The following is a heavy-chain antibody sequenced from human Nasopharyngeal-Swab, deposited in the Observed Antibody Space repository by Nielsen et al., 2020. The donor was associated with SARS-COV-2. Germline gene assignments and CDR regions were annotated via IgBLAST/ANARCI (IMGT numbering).Heavy chain of an antibody. CDR3: AKLDCSSTSCYTGGKTTYYYYGMDV. CDR2: ISGSGGST. CDR1: GFTFSSYA. J-gene: IGHJ6*02. Sequence: GVLRLSCAASGFTFSSYAMSWVRQAPGKGLEWVSAISGSGGSTYYADSVKGRFTISRDNSKNTLYLQMNSLRAEDTAVYYCAKLDCSSTSCYTGGKTTYYYYGMDVWGQGTTVTVSS. D-gene: IGHD2-2*02. V-gene: IGHV3-23*01.